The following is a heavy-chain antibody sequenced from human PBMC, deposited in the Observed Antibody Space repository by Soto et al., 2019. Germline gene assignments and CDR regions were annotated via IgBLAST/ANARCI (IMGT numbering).Heavy chain of an antibody. J-gene: IGHJ3*02. Sequence: EVQLLESGGGLVQPGGSLRLSCAASGFTFSSYAMSWVRQAPGKGLEWVSAISGSGGSTYYADSVKGRFTISRDNSKNTLYLQMNSLRAEDTAVYYCAGSVGSGCRQCGGAFDIWGQGTMVTVSS. CDR1: GFTFSSYA. D-gene: IGHD6-19*01. V-gene: IGHV3-23*01. CDR2: ISGSGGST. CDR3: AGSVGSGCRQCGGAFDI.